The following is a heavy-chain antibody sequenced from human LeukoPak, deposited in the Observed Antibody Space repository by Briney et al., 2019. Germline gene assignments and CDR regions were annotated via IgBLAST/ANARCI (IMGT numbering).Heavy chain of an antibody. Sequence: SVTVSFKASGFSFTNSAVQWVRQARGQRLEWIGWIVVGSGNTNYAQKFQERVTITRDRSTSTAYLELSSLRSEDTAVYYCAADSRQLQPHDAFDIWGQGTMVTVSS. J-gene: IGHJ3*02. CDR1: GFSFTNSA. CDR2: IVVGSGNT. D-gene: IGHD1-1*01. V-gene: IGHV1-58*01. CDR3: AADSRQLQPHDAFDI.